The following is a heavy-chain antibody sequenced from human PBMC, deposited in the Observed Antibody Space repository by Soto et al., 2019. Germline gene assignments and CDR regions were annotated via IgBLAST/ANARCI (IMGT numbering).Heavy chain of an antibody. CDR2: IIPIFGTA. CDR3: ARGGMIAAAAPLGYYYYYYGMDV. D-gene: IGHD6-13*01. CDR1: GGTFSSYA. V-gene: IGHV1-69*13. Sequence: SVKVSCKASGGTFSSYAISWVRQAPGQGLEWMGGIIPIFGTANYAQKFQGRVTITADESTSTAYMELSSLRSEDTAVYYCARGGMIAAAAPLGYYYYYYGMDVWGQGTTVTVSS. J-gene: IGHJ6*02.